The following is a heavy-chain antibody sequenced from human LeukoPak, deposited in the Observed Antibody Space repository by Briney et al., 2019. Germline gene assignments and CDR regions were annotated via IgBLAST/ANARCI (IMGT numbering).Heavy chain of an antibody. CDR1: GFTFSAYS. J-gene: IGHJ5*02. CDR2: INPKSGGT. CDR3: ARRRYNWNYNWFDP. V-gene: IGHV1-2*02. D-gene: IGHD1-7*01. Sequence: ASVKVSCKASGFTFSAYSINWVRQAPGQGLEWMGWINPKSGGTNYAQKFQGRVTMTRDTSISTAYMDMSSLRSDDTAVYYCARRRYNWNYNWFDPWGQGTLVTVSS.